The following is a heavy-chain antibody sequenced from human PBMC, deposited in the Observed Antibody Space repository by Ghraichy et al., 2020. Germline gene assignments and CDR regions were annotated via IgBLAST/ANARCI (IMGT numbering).Heavy chain of an antibody. CDR2: IYSGGST. D-gene: IGHD3-10*01. J-gene: IGHJ3*02. Sequence: LSLTCAASGFTVSSNYMNWVRQAPGKGLEWVSVIYSGGSTYYANSVNGRFTIFRDNSKNTLYLQMNSLRAEDTAVYYCARAHYYADAFDIWGQGTMVTVSS. CDR3: ARAHYYADAFDI. V-gene: IGHV3-53*01. CDR1: GFTVSSNY.